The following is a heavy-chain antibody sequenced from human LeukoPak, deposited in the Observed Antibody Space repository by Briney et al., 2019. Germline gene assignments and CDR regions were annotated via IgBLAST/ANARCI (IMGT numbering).Heavy chain of an antibody. CDR2: INHSGST. D-gene: IGHD2-2*01. CDR3: ARGRHCSSTSCSTNWFDP. J-gene: IGHJ5*02. CDR1: GDSITTTNYY. Sequence: SETLSLTCTVPGDSITTTNYYWSWIRQPPGKGLEWIGEINHSGSTNYNPSLKSRVTISVDTSKNQFSLKLSSVTAADTAVYYCARGRHCSSTSCSTNWFDPWGQGTLVTVSS. V-gene: IGHV4-39*07.